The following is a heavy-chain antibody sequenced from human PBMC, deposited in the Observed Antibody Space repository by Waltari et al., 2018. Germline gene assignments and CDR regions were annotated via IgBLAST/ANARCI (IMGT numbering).Heavy chain of an antibody. V-gene: IGHV3-23*03. CDR2: IYTGGST. CDR1: GFTFSNYV. CDR3: AKEGGGVTFDI. Sequence: EVQLLQSGGGLVQPGGSLRLSWAGPGFTFSNYVMSWVRQAPGKGLEWVSVIYTGGSTHYADSVKVRFTVSRDNSKSTLYLQMDTLTPEDTAVYYCAKEGGGVTFDIWGQGTMVTVSS. J-gene: IGHJ3*02. D-gene: IGHD2-8*02.